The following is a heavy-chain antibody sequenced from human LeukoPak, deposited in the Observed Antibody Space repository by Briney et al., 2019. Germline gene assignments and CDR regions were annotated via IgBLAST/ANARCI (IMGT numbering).Heavy chain of an antibody. J-gene: IGHJ6*03. Sequence: SETLSLTCTVSGYSISSGYYWGWIRQPPGKGLEWIGNIYHSGSTYYNPSLNSRVTISVDTSKNQFSLKLSSVTAADTAVYYCARSYCSSTSCYRYYMDVWGKRTTVTISS. CDR3: ARSYCSSTSCYRYYMDV. CDR2: IYHSGST. CDR1: GYSISSGYY. D-gene: IGHD2-2*01. V-gene: IGHV4-38-2*02.